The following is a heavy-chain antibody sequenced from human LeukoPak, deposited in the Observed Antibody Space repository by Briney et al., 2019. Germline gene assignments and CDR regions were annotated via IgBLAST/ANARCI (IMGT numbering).Heavy chain of an antibody. Sequence: PGGSLRLFCAASGFTFSDYYMSWIRQAPGKGLEWVSYISSSGSTIYYADSVKGRFTISRDNAKNSLYLQMNSLRAEDTAVYYCAVYCSSTSCYSGYWGQGTLVTVSS. CDR1: GFTFSDYY. V-gene: IGHV3-11*01. D-gene: IGHD2-2*01. CDR3: AVYCSSTSCYSGY. J-gene: IGHJ4*02. CDR2: ISSSGSTI.